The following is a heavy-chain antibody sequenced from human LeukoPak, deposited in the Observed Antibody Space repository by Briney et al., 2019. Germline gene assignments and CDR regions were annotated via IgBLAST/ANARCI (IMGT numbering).Heavy chain of an antibody. CDR2: ISGSGGST. J-gene: IGHJ3*02. D-gene: IGHD3-22*01. CDR1: GFTFSSYA. CDR3: AKDYSGYYDSSGYYSDDAFDI. V-gene: IGHV3-23*01. Sequence: GGSLRLSCAASGFTFSSYAMSWVRQAQGKGLEGVSAISGSGGSTDYADYVKGRVTLSRANSKNTLYLQMNSLRAEDTAVYYCAKDYSGYYDSSGYYSDDAFDIWGQGTMVTVSS.